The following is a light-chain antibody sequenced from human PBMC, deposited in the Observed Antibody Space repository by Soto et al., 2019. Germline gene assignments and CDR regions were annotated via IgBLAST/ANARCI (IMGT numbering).Light chain of an antibody. CDR2: GAS. V-gene: IGKV1-9*01. J-gene: IGKJ4*01. Sequence: DIQLTQSPSFLSASVGDRVTITCRASHAISSYLAWYQQKPGKPPKLLIYGASTLQSDVPSRFSGSGSGTEFTLTVSSLQAEDSATYYCQQFNDYPLTFGGGTKVEIK. CDR1: HAISSY. CDR3: QQFNDYPLT.